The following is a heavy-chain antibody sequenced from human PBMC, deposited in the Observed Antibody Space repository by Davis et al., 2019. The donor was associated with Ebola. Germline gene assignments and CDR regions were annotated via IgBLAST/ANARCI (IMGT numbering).Heavy chain of an antibody. Sequence: GESLKISCAASGFTFSSYWMSWVRQAPGKGLEWVANIKQDGTDKYYVDSVKGRFTISRDNAKNSLYLQMNSLRAEDTAVYYCARDSPSVGFGMDVWGQGTTVTVSS. CDR3: ARDSPSVGFGMDV. V-gene: IGHV3-7*01. CDR2: IKQDGTDK. J-gene: IGHJ6*02. D-gene: IGHD4-23*01. CDR1: GFTFSSYW.